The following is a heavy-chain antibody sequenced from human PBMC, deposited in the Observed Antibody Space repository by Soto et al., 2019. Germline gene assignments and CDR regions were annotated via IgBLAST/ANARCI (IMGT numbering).Heavy chain of an antibody. CDR2: ISYDGSNK. Sequence: PGGSLRLSCASSGFTFSSYGMHWVRQAPGKGLEWVAVISYDGSNKYYADSVKGRFTISRDNSKNTLYLQMNSLRAEDTAVYYCAKDTPPRGYYDYIWGTPDYWGQGTLVTVSS. D-gene: IGHD3-16*01. CDR3: AKDTPPRGYYDYIWGTPDY. J-gene: IGHJ4*02. CDR1: GFTFSSYG. V-gene: IGHV3-30*18.